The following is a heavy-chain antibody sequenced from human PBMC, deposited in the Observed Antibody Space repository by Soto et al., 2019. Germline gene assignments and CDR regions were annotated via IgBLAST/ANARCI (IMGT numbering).Heavy chain of an antibody. V-gene: IGHV4-34*01. CDR3: ARARDPLLRFFAPYYYYGMDV. CDR2: INHSGST. J-gene: IGHJ6*02. D-gene: IGHD3-3*01. Sequence: QVQLQQWGAGLLKPSETLSLTCVVYGGSFSGYYWSWIRQPPGKGLEWIGEINHSGSTNYNPSLKSRVTISVDTSKNQFSLKLSSVTAADTAVYYCARARDPLLRFFAPYYYYGMDVWGQGTTVTVSS. CDR1: GGSFSGYY.